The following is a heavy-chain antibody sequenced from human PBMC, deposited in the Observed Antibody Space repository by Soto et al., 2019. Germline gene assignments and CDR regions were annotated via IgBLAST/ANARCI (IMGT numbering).Heavy chain of an antibody. CDR2: ISGSGSTR. Sequence: EVQLVESGGGLVQPGGSLRLSCVASGFTFSSYSMNWVRQAPGKGLEWVSYISGSGSTRYSGDSVKGRFTISRDNAKNSLYLQMNSLRDEDTAVYHCARSACVRGGSCYSGLFDPWGQGTLVTVSS. CDR1: GFTFSSYS. D-gene: IGHD2-15*01. CDR3: ARSACVRGGSCYSGLFDP. J-gene: IGHJ5*02. V-gene: IGHV3-48*02.